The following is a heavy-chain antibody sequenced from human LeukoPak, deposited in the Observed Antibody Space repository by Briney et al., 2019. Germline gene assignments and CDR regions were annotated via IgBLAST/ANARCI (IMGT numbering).Heavy chain of an antibody. CDR1: GFTFNNFG. Sequence: GGSLRLSCAAPGFTFNNFGMHWVRQAPGKGLEWVSFIGYEGVHKYYADSVKGRFTISKDNSKATLYLQMNSLRPEDTAVYYCAKDLHGGYSSDYWGQGTLVTVFS. CDR3: AKDLHGGYSSDY. J-gene: IGHJ4*02. V-gene: IGHV3-30*02. CDR2: IGYEGVHK. D-gene: IGHD4-23*01.